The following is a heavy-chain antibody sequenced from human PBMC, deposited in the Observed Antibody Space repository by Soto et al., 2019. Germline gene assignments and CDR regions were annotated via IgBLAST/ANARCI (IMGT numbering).Heavy chain of an antibody. Sequence: EVQLLESGGGLVQPGGSLRLSCAASGFTFSRYAMSWVRQAPGKGLEWVSGISGRGDSTYYGDSAKGRFTISRDNSNNTLYLQMNSLRAEDTAVYYCAKDFSGSGDGRYWGQGTLVTVSS. J-gene: IGHJ4*02. CDR1: GFTFSRYA. V-gene: IGHV3-23*01. D-gene: IGHD3-10*01. CDR2: ISGRGDST. CDR3: AKDFSGSGDGRY.